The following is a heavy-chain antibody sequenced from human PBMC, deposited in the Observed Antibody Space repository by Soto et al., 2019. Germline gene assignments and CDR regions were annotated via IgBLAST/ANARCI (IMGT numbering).Heavy chain of an antibody. CDR3: ARGRITMVRGVIIWTRADKIFDP. V-gene: IGHV4-34*01. D-gene: IGHD3-10*01. Sequence: PSETLSLTCAVYGGSFSGYYWSWIRQPPGKGLEWIGEINHSGSTNYNPSLKSRVTISVDTSKNQFSLKLSSVTAADTAVYYCARGRITMVRGVIIWTRADKIFDPWGQGTLVTVSS. J-gene: IGHJ5*02. CDR2: INHSGST. CDR1: GGSFSGYY.